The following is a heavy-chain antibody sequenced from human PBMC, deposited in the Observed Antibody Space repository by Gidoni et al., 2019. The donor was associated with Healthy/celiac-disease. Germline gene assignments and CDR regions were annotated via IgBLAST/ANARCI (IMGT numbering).Heavy chain of an antibody. D-gene: IGHD2-2*01. CDR2: MDPSSGNT. CDR3: ARALGYQLLEGYYYYGMDV. J-gene: IGHJ6*02. Sequence: QVQLVQSGAELKKPGASVKVSCKASGYTFNSYDINWVRQATGQGLEWMGWMDPSSGNTGYAQKFHGRVTITRNTSISTAYMELSSLRSEDTAVYYCARALGYQLLEGYYYYGMDVWGRGTTVTVSS. V-gene: IGHV1-8*03. CDR1: GYTFNSYD.